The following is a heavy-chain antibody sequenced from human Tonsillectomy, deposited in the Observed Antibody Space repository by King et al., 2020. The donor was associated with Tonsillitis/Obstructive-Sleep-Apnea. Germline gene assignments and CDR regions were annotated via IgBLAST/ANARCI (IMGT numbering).Heavy chain of an antibody. Sequence: ITLKESGPTLVKPPQTLTLTCTFSEFSLSTGGVGVGWIRQPPGKALEWLALIYWDDDKHYTPSLKSRLTITKDTSKNQVVLTMTNMDPVDTATYYCARGSYDSYAFDIWGQGTMVTVSS. D-gene: IGHD3-10*01. CDR1: EFSLSTGGVG. J-gene: IGHJ3*02. CDR2: IYWDDDK. CDR3: ARGSYDSYAFDI. V-gene: IGHV2-5*02.